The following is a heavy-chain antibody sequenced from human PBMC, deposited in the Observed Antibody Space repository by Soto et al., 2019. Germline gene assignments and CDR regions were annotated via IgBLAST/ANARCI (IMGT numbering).Heavy chain of an antibody. J-gene: IGHJ4*02. CDR3: ARLVYDTRLNYMYFDF. CDR1: GVSISSGNW. V-gene: IGHV4-4*02. Sequence: SETLSLTCAVSGVSISSGNWWTCVRQSPQRGLEYIGEIFHDGTANYYPSFERRVAISVDTSKNQFSLKLTSVTAADTAIYFCARLVYDTRLNYMYFDFWGQGTLVTSPQ. CDR2: IFHDGTA. D-gene: IGHD3-10*01.